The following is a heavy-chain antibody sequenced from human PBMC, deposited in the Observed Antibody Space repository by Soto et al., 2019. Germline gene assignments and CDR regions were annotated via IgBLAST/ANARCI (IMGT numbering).Heavy chain of an antibody. CDR2: ISAYNGNT. CDR1: GGTFSSYT. V-gene: IGHV1-18*01. D-gene: IGHD3-10*01. Sequence: ASVKVSCKASGGTFSSYTISWVRQAPGQGLEWMGWISAYNGNTNYAQKLQGRVTMTTDTSTSTAYMELRSLRSDDTAVYYCARDHGYYGSGSTNWFDPWGQGTLVTVSS. J-gene: IGHJ5*02. CDR3: ARDHGYYGSGSTNWFDP.